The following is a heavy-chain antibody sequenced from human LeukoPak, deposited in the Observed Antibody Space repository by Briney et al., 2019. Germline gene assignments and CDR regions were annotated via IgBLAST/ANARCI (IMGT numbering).Heavy chain of an antibody. CDR2: INPHSGGT. Sequence: ASVEVSCKASGYTFIGYYLHWVRQAPGQGLEWMGWINPHSGGTHYAQKFQGRVTMTTDTSISTAYMEVSSLRSDDTAVYYCAKGLLTGINWYFDLWGRGTLVTVSS. V-gene: IGHV1-2*02. CDR1: GYTFIGYY. D-gene: IGHD7-27*01. J-gene: IGHJ2*01. CDR3: AKGLLTGINWYFDL.